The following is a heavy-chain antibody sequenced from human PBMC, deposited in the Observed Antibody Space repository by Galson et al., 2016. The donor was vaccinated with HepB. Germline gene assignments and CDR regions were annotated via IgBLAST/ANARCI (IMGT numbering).Heavy chain of an antibody. J-gene: IGHJ6*02. CDR1: GLSLSTSGVS. D-gene: IGHD3-10*01. Sequence: PALVKPTQTLTLTCSFSGLSLSTSGVSVGWIRQPPGKALEWLGIIYWDDNKRYSPSLKNRLTITKDTSKNQVVLIMTNMDPVDTATYYCAHQHYLGGMDVWGQGTTVTVSS. CDR3: AHQHYLGGMDV. V-gene: IGHV2-5*02. CDR2: IYWDDNK.